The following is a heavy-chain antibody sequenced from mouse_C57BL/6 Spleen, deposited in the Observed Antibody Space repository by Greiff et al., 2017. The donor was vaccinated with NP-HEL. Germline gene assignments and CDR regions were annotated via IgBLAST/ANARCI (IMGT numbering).Heavy chain of an antibody. J-gene: IGHJ1*03. CDR3: ARYTTTRYFDV. V-gene: IGHV1-81*01. CDR2: IYPRSGNT. CDR1: GYTFTSYG. Sequence: QVQLKESGAELARPGASVKLSCKASGYTFTSYGISWVKQRTGQGLEWIGEIYPRSGNTYYNEKFKGKATLTADKSSSTAYMELRSLTSEDSAVYFCARYTTTRYFDVWGTGTTVTVSS. D-gene: IGHD1-1*01.